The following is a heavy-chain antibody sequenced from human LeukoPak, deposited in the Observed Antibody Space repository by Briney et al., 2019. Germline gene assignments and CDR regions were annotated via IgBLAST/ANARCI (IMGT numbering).Heavy chain of an antibody. V-gene: IGHV3-30*02. D-gene: IGHD6-13*01. CDR2: IRYDGSNK. CDR3: AKDLYSSSWYWFDP. Sequence: SGGSLRLSCAASGFTFSSYGMHWVRQAPGKGLEWVAFIRYDGSNKYYADSVKGRFTISRDNSKNTLYLQMNSLRAEDTAVYYCAKDLYSSSWYWFDPRGQGTLVTVSS. J-gene: IGHJ5*02. CDR1: GFTFSSYG.